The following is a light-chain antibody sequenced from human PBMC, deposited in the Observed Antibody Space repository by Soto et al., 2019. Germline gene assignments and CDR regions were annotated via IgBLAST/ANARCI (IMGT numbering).Light chain of an antibody. Sequence: QSVLTQPPSVSAAPGQKDIISCSGSSSNIGNNYVSWYQQLPGTAPRLLIYDANKRPSEIPDRFSGSKSATSATLGITGLQTGDEADYYCGAWDTSLSGVVFGGGTKLTVL. CDR1: SSNIGNNY. CDR2: DAN. CDR3: GAWDTSLSGVV. J-gene: IGLJ2*01. V-gene: IGLV1-51*01.